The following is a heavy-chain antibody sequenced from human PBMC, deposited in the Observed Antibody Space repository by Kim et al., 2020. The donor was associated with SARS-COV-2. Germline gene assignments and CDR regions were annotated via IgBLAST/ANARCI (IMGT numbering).Heavy chain of an antibody. CDR2: INHSGNT. CDR1: GESLSGYY. CDR3: ARGDSGRQLVLPN. Sequence: SETLSLTCTVYGESLSGYYWSWIRQPPGRGLEWIGQINHSGNTDYNASLKSRVTMSLDKSKNHFSLTLTSVTAADTAVYYCARGDSGRQLVLPNWGQGTLVTVSS. D-gene: IGHD6-6*01. J-gene: IGHJ4*02. V-gene: IGHV4-34*01.